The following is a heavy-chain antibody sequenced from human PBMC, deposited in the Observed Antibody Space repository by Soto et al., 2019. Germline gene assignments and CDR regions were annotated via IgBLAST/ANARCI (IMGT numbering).Heavy chain of an antibody. J-gene: IGHJ4*02. V-gene: IGHV4-30-4*08. Sequence: PSETLSLTCTVSGGSIISGDYYWSWIRQPPGKGLEWIGYIYYSGNTSYNPSLKGRVTISVDTSKNHFSLRLTSVTAADTAVYYCARAYYDFRSGYYFDFWGQGTLVTVSS. CDR2: IYYSGNT. CDR1: GGSIISGDYY. CDR3: ARAYYDFRSGYYFDF. D-gene: IGHD3-3*01.